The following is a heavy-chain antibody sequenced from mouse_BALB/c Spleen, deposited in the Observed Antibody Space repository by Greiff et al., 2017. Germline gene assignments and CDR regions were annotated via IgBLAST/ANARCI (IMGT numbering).Heavy chain of an antibody. CDR1: GYAFTNYL. CDR2: INPGSGGT. J-gene: IGHJ4*01. V-gene: IGHV1-54*01. Sequence: QVQLQQSGAELVRPGTSVKVSCKASGYAFTNYLIEWVKQRPGQGLEWIGVINPGSGGTNYNEKFKGKATLTADKSSSTAYMQLKSLTSEDSAVYYCARSGSGYVRYAMDYWGQGTSVTVSS. CDR3: ARSGSGYVRYAMDY. D-gene: IGHD3-1*01.